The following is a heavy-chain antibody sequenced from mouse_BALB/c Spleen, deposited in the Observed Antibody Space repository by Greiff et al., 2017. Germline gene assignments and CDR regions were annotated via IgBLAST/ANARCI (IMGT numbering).Heavy chain of an antibody. D-gene: IGHD1-2*01. V-gene: IGHV5-15*02. CDR2: ISNLAYSI. J-gene: IGHJ3*01. Sequence: EVKLVESGGGLVQPGGSRKLSCAASGFTFSDYGMAWVRQAPGKGPEWVAFISNLAYSIYYADTVTGRFTISRENAKNTLYLEMSSLRSEDTAMYYCARGASFTTATWFAYWGQGTLVTVSA. CDR1: GFTFSDYG. CDR3: ARGASFTTATWFAY.